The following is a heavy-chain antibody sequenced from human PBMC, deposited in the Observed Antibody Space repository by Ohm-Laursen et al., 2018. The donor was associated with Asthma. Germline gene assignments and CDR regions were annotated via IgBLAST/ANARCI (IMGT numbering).Heavy chain of an antibody. Sequence: SLRLSCTASGFTFSGYWMQWVRQAPGKGLVWVSRINSDGSSTTYADSVRGRFTISRDNAKNTLYLQINSLRAEDTAVYYCARDYYGSRAYWGQGTLVTVSS. CDR3: ARDYYGSRAY. CDR1: GFTFSGYW. CDR2: INSDGSST. J-gene: IGHJ4*02. V-gene: IGHV3-74*01. D-gene: IGHD3-10*01.